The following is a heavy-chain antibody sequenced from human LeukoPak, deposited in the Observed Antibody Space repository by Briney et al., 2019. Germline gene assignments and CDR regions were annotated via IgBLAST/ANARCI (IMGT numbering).Heavy chain of an antibody. CDR2: IYPGDSDT. Sequence: GESLKISCKGSGYSFTSYWIGWVRQMPGKGLEWMGIIYPGDSDTRYSPSFQGQVTISADKSISTAYLQWSSLKASDTAMYYCARTAVEMATITEQYYFDYWGQGTLVTVSS. CDR3: ARTAVEMATITEQYYFDY. CDR1: GYSFTSYW. V-gene: IGHV5-51*01. D-gene: IGHD5-24*01. J-gene: IGHJ4*02.